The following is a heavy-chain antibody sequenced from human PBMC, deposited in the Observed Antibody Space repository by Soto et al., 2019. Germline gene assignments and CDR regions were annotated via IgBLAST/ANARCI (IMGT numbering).Heavy chain of an antibody. CDR1: GYTFTGYD. V-gene: IGHV1-69*04. Sequence: SVKVSCKASGYTFTGYDIDWVRQATGQGLEWMGRIIPILGIANYAQKFQGRVTITADKSTSTAYMELSSLRSEDTAVYYCARDVEMATPNYFDYWGQGTLVTVSS. CDR3: ARDVEMATPNYFDY. J-gene: IGHJ4*02. D-gene: IGHD5-12*01. CDR2: IIPILGIA.